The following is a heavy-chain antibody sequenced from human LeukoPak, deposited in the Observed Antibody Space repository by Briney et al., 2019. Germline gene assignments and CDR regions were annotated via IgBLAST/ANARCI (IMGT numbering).Heavy chain of an antibody. Sequence: ASVKVSCKASGYTFTSYYMHWVRQAPGQGLEWMGIINPSGGSTNYAQKFQGRVTMTRDTSTSTVYMDLSSLRSEDTAVYYCARAQVVMATMGDYWGQGTLVTVSS. CDR1: GYTFTSYY. CDR3: ARAQVVMATMGDY. V-gene: IGHV1-46*01. J-gene: IGHJ4*02. CDR2: INPSGGST. D-gene: IGHD5-24*01.